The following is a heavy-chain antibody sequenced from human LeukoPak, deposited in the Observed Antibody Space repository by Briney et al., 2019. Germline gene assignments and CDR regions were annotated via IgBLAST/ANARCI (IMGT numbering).Heavy chain of an antibody. CDR3: ARVGPEQLDY. CDR2: ISSSGSTI. V-gene: IGHV3-48*03. D-gene: IGHD1/OR15-1a*01. Sequence: GGSLRLSCAASGFTFSSYEMNWVRQAPGKGLEGVSYISSSGSTIYYADSVKGRFTISRDNAKNSLYLQMNSLRAEDTAVYYCARVGPEQLDYWGQGTLVTVSS. J-gene: IGHJ4*02. CDR1: GFTFSSYE.